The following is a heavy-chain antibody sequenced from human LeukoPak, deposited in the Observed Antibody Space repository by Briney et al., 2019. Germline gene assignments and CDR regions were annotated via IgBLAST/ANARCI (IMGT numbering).Heavy chain of an antibody. Sequence: SVKVSCTASGGTFSSYAISWVRQAPGQGLEWMGGIIPIFGTANYAQKFQGRVTITADESTSTAYMELSSLRSEDTAVYDCARDLIAYYYGSGSHHYFDYWGQGTLVSVSS. CDR1: GGTFSSYA. CDR2: IIPIFGTA. CDR3: ARDLIAYYYGSGSHHYFDY. V-gene: IGHV1-69*13. D-gene: IGHD3-10*01. J-gene: IGHJ4*02.